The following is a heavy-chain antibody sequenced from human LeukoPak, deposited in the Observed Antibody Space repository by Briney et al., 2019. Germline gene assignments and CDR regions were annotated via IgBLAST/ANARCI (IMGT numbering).Heavy chain of an antibody. Sequence: ASVKVSCKASGYTFTGYYMHWVRQAPGQGLEWMGWINPNSGGTNYAQKFQGRVTMTRDTSISTAYMELSRLRSDDTAVYYCASLGQVIYGSGSSNYFDYWGQGTLVTVSS. CDR2: INPNSGGT. CDR1: GYTFTGYY. V-gene: IGHV1-2*02. CDR3: ASLGQVIYGSGSSNYFDY. J-gene: IGHJ4*02. D-gene: IGHD3-10*01.